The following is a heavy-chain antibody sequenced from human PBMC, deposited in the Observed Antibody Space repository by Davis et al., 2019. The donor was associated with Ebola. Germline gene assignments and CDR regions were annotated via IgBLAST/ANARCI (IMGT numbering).Heavy chain of an antibody. CDR2: ISSSADIT. D-gene: IGHD2-15*01. V-gene: IGHV3-23*01. Sequence: PGGSLRLSCAASGFSFSTYVMTWVRQAPEKGLEWVSAISSSADITYYADSVKGRFTISRDNSKSTLLLQMNSLRAEDTAVFYCVRGGSATAYWGQGTPVTVSS. CDR3: VRGGSATAY. J-gene: IGHJ1*01. CDR1: GFSFSTYV.